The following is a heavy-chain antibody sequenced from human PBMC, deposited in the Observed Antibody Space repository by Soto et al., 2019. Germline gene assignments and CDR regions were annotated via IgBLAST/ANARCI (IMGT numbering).Heavy chain of an antibody. CDR1: GFSISSGYY. CDR3: ARDWYRDAYTGGYFDY. CDR2: MYYSGTT. D-gene: IGHD1-26*01. V-gene: IGHV4-38-2*02. J-gene: IGHJ4*02. Sequence: SETLSLTCAVSGFSISSGYYWGWIRQPPGKGLEWIASMYYSGTTYYNPSLKSRVAISVDTSKNQLSLKLRAVTAADTAVYYCARDWYRDAYTGGYFDYWGQGTLVTVSS.